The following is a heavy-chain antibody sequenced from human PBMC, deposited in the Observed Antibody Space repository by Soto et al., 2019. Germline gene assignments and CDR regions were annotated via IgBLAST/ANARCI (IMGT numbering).Heavy chain of an antibody. V-gene: IGHV1-69*01. J-gene: IGHJ5*02. CDR3: ARRGGDYDYVWGSYRYWWFDP. Sequence: QVQLVQSGAEVKKPGSSVKVSCKASGGTFSSYAISWVRQAPGQGLEWMGGIIPIFGTANYAQKFQGRVTITADESTRTAYMELSSLRSEDTAVYYCARRGGDYDYVWGSYRYWWFDPWGQGTLVTVSS. CDR1: GGTFSSYA. CDR2: IIPIFGTA. D-gene: IGHD3-16*02.